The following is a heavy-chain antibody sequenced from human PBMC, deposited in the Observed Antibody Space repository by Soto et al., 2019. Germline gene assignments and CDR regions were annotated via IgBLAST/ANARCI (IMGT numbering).Heavy chain of an antibody. CDR2: ISSNGGST. Sequence: EVHLVESGGGLVQPGGSLRLSCAASGFTFSSYGIHWVRQAPGKGLEYVSAISSNGGSTYYASSVKGRFTISRDNSKNTVYLQMGSLRAEDMAVYYCAADAFDIWGQGTMVTVSS. J-gene: IGHJ3*02. V-gene: IGHV3-64*01. CDR1: GFTFSSYG. CDR3: AADAFDI.